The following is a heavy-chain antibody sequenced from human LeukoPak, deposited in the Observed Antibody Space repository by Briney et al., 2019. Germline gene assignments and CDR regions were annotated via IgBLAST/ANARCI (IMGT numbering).Heavy chain of an antibody. D-gene: IGHD3-22*01. CDR3: ARNYYDNSGHYTLGALDI. CDR2: TYYSGST. J-gene: IGHJ3*02. CDR1: GGSISSGGFY. Sequence: SETLSLTCTVSGGSISSGGFYWSWIRQHPGKGLEWIGYTYYSGSTYYNPSLKSRLTISIDTSKNQFSLKLSSVTAADTAVYYCARNYYDNSGHYTLGALDIWGQGTMVTVSS. V-gene: IGHV4-31*03.